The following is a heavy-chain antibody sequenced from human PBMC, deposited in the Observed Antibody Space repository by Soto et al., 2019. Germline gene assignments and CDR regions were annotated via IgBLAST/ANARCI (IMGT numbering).Heavy chain of an antibody. V-gene: IGHV3-33*01. CDR1: GFTFNIYS. D-gene: IGHD4-17*01. CDR3: ARSGGTTVTGLWHFDS. CDR2: IWYDGTQK. Sequence: QVQLVESGGRVVQPGGSLRLSCETSGFTFNIYSMHWVRQPPGKGLEWLAAIWYDGTQKYYAESAKGRFTISRDNSKNTLYLEVNSLRAEDTAVYYCARSGGTTVTGLWHFDSWGQGTLVTVSS. J-gene: IGHJ4*02.